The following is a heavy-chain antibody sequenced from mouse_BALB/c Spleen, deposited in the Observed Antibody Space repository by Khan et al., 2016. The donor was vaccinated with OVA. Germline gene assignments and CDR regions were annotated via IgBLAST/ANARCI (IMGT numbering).Heavy chain of an antibody. CDR2: INHYNDGT. J-gene: IGHJ2*01. V-gene: IGHV1S136*01. CDR1: GYTFTSYV. D-gene: IGHD2-3*01. Sequence: VRLQQSGPELVKPGASVKMSCKASGYTFTSYVMHWVKQKPGQGLEWIGYINHYNDGTKYNEKFKSKDTLTSDKSSSTAYMELSSLPSADSAVYYCASGGDGIFDYWGQGTTLTVSS. CDR3: ASGGDGIFDY.